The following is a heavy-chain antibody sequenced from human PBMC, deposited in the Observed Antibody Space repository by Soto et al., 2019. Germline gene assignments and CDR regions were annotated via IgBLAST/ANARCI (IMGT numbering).Heavy chain of an antibody. CDR2: ISSSSNYI. CDR1: GFTFSSYS. CDR3: ARVSPIAVAPWPLDY. D-gene: IGHD6-19*01. V-gene: IGHV3-21*01. J-gene: IGHJ4*02. Sequence: PGGSLRLSCAASGFTFSSYSMKWVRQAPGKGLEWVSSISSSSNYIYYADSVKGRFTISRDNAKNSLYLQMNSMRAEDTAVYYCARVSPIAVAPWPLDYWGQGTLVTVSS.